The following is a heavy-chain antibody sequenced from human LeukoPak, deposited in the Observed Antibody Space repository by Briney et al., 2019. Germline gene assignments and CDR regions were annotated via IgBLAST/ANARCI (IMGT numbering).Heavy chain of an antibody. J-gene: IGHJ4*02. D-gene: IGHD6-19*01. CDR1: GGSISSNNYY. V-gene: IGHV4-39*01. CDR2: IYYDGST. Sequence: SETLSLTCTVSGGSISSNNYYWGWIRQPPGKGLEWIGGIYYDGSTYYNPSLKSRLTISADTSKNQFSLKVTSVTAADTAVYYCSTTTRGWYGVGDHWGQGALVTVPS. CDR3: STTTRGWYGVGDH.